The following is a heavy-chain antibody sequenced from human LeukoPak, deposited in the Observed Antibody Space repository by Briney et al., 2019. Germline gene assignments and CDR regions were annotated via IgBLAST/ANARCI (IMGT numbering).Heavy chain of an antibody. CDR3: ASYSGSYYDY. CDR1: GYTFTRYD. V-gene: IGHV1-8*01. CDR2: MNPNSGNT. D-gene: IGHD1-26*01. J-gene: IGHJ4*02. Sequence: ASVKVSCKASGYTFTRYDINWVRQATGQGLEWMGWMNPNSGNTGYAQKLQGRVTMTRNTSISTAYMELSSLRSEDTAVYYCASYSGSYYDYWGQGTLVTVSS.